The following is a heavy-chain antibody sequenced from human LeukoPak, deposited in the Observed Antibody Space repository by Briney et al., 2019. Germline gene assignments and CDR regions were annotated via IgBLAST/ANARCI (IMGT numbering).Heavy chain of an antibody. CDR2: IYYSGIT. CDR1: GGSISSYY. V-gene: IGHV4-59*01. J-gene: IGHJ4*02. Sequence: SETLSLTCTVSGGSISSYYWSWIRQPPGKGLEWIGYIYYSGITNFNPSLKSRVTISVDTSKNQFSLKLNSVTAADTAVYYCARETSGYSYFNYWGQGTLVTVSS. CDR3: ARETSGYSYFNY. D-gene: IGHD5-18*01.